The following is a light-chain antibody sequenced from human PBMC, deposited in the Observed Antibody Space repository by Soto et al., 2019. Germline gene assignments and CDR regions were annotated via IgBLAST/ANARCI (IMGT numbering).Light chain of an antibody. CDR1: QSISMY. V-gene: IGKV1-39*01. CDR3: QQSYSTIT. J-gene: IGKJ5*01. Sequence: DIQMTQTPSSLAASVGGRFTISCRASQSISMYLNWYQQKPGKDPXXLIYAASSLQSGVPSRFSGSGSGTDFTLTISSLQPEDFATYYCQQSYSTITFGQGTRLEIK. CDR2: AAS.